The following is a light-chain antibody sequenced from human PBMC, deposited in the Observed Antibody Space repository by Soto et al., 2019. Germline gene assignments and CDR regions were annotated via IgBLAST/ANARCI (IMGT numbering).Light chain of an antibody. CDR3: QQSYSTLAP. CDR2: ASS. V-gene: IGKV1-39*01. CDR1: QSIRTY. Sequence: DFQMTQSPSSLSASIGDRVIITCRASQSIRTYLNWYQQKPGKAPQLLIYASSRLQSRVPSSFSGSGSGTDFTLTISRLQPEDFATYYCQQSYSTLAPFAQGPKVQIK. J-gene: IGKJ1*01.